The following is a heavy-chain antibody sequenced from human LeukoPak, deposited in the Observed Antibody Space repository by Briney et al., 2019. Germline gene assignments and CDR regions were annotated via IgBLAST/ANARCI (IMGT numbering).Heavy chain of an antibody. J-gene: IGHJ4*02. V-gene: IGHV1-8*03. Sequence: GASVKVSCKASGYTFSDYDINWVRQATGQGPEWMAWMNPKSGSTGYAQKFQGRVAITMDTSITTAYMELSSLTSEDTAVYYCARGLTIFGVVIDYWGQGTPVTVSS. D-gene: IGHD3-3*01. CDR3: ARGLTIFGVVIDY. CDR1: GYTFSDYD. CDR2: MNPKSGST.